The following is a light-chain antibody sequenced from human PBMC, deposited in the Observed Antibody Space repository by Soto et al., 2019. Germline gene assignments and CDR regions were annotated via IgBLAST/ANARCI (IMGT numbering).Light chain of an antibody. V-gene: IGKV1-27*01. CDR2: AAS. CDR1: QGISNY. CDR3: QKYNSAPRT. Sequence: DIQMTQSPSSLSASVGERVTITCRASQGISNYLAWYQQKPGKVPRLLIYAASTLQSGVPSRFSGSGSGTDFTLTISSLQPEDVSTYYCQKYNSAPRTFGQGTKVEIK. J-gene: IGKJ1*01.